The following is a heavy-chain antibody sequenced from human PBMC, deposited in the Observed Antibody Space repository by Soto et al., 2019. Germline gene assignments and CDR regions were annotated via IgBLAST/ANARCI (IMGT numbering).Heavy chain of an antibody. CDR3: TTDPTPGLKTDY. J-gene: IGHJ4*02. CDR1: GFTFSNAW. Sequence: EVQLVESGGGLVKPGGSLRLSCAASGFTFSNAWMSWVRQAPGKGLEWVGRIKSKTDGGTTDYAAPMKGRFTISRDDSKNTLYLQMNSLKTEDTAVYYCTTDPTPGLKTDYWGQGTLVTVSS. D-gene: IGHD2-15*01. CDR2: IKSKTDGGTT. V-gene: IGHV3-15*01.